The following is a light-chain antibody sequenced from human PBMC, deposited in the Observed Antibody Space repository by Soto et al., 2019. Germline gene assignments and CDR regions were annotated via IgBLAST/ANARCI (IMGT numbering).Light chain of an antibody. J-gene: IGKJ1*01. V-gene: IGKV3-11*01. CDR2: DAS. CDR3: QPYNSDSRT. Sequence: EIVLTQSPATLSLSPGERATLSCRASQSVSSYLAWYQQKPGQAPRLLIYDASNRATGIPARFSGSGSGTDFTLTISSLEPEDFATYYCQPYNSDSRTFGQGTKVEAK. CDR1: QSVSSY.